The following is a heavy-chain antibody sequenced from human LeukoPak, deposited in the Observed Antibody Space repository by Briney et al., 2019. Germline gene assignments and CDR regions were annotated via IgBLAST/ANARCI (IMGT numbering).Heavy chain of an antibody. Sequence: SVKVSCKASGFTFTSSAVQWVRQARGQRLEWIGWIVVGSGNTNYAQKFQERVTITRDMSTSTAYMGLSSLRSEDTAVYYCAADRGPLRYFDGSLVGFDPWGQGTLVTVSS. CDR2: IVVGSGNT. J-gene: IGHJ5*02. V-gene: IGHV1-58*01. D-gene: IGHD3-9*01. CDR1: GFTFTSSA. CDR3: AADRGPLRYFDGSLVGFDP.